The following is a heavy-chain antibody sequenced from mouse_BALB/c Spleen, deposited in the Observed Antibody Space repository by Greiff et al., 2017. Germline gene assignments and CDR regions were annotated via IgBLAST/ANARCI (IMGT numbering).Heavy chain of an antibody. D-gene: IGHD2-3*01. J-gene: IGHJ4*01. Sequence: QVQLQQSGAELAKPGASVKMSCKASGYTFTSYWMHWVQQWPGQGLEWIGYINPSTGYTEYNQKFKDKTTLTADKSSSTAYMQLSSLTSEDSAVYYCAKWLLHDMDDWGEGTTVTVSS. CDR3: AKWLLHDMDD. CDR2: INPSTGYT. V-gene: IGHV1-7*01. CDR1: GYTFTSYW.